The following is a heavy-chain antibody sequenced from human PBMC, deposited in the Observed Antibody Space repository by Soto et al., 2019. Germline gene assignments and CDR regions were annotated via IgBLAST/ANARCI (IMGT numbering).Heavy chain of an antibody. J-gene: IGHJ6*02. CDR2: INPNSGGT. D-gene: IGHD3-3*01. CDR1: GYTFTGYY. V-gene: IGHV1-2*02. Sequence: ASVKVSCKASGYTFTGYYMHWVRQAPGQGLEWMGWINPNSGGTNYAQKFQGRVTMTRDTSISTAYMELSRLRSDDTAVYYCARDKKRSTIFGVVTHYGMDVWGQGTTVTVSS. CDR3: ARDKKRSTIFGVVTHYGMDV.